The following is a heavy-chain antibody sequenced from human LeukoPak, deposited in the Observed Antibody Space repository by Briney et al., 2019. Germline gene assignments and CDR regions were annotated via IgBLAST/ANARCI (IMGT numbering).Heavy chain of an antibody. V-gene: IGHV3-23*01. D-gene: IGHD4-23*01. Sequence: GGSLRLSCAASGFTFSSYAMSWVRQAPGKGLEWVSAITGSGATTYYADSVKGRFTISRDNSKNTLSLQMNSLRADDTAIYYCAKARGKTTVAPYYFDYWGQGTLVTVSS. J-gene: IGHJ4*02. CDR2: ITGSGATT. CDR3: AKARGKTTVAPYYFDY. CDR1: GFTFSSYA.